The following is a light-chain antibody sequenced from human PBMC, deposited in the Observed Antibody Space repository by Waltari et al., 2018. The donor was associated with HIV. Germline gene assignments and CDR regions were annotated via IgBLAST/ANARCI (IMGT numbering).Light chain of an antibody. V-gene: IGLV1-47*01. Sequence: QSVLTQPPSASGTPGQRVTISCSGSNSNIGSKDVYWFQHLPGTAPKLLIYRTNQRRSGCPDRVSCSKSGTSASLAISGLRSDDEADYYCAAWDDTLSSYVFGTGTTVTV. CDR1: NSNIGSKD. CDR3: AAWDDTLSSYV. CDR2: RTN. J-gene: IGLJ1*01.